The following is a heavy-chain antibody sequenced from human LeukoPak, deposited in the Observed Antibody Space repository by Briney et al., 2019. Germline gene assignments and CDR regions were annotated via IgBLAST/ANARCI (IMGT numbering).Heavy chain of an antibody. D-gene: IGHD3-22*01. Sequence: ASVKVSCKATGYTFTSYDINWVRQATGQGLEWMGWMNPNSGNTGYAQKFQGRITITADKSTSTAYMELSSLRSEDTAVYYCARVGDDSSGYFFDYWAREPWSPSPQ. CDR3: ARVGDDSSGYFFDY. J-gene: IGHJ4*02. CDR2: MNPNSGNT. V-gene: IGHV1-8*03. CDR1: GYTFTSYD.